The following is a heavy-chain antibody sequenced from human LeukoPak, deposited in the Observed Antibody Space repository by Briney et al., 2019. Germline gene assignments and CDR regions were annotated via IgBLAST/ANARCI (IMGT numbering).Heavy chain of an antibody. D-gene: IGHD1-26*01. Sequence: ASVKVSCKAPGYTFTSYGISWVRQAPGQGLEWMGWISTYSGNPNYAQKVQGRVTMTTDTSTSTAYMELRSLRSDDTAVYYCARDREIVGATSFDYWGQGTLVTVSS. CDR1: GYTFTSYG. CDR3: ARDREIVGATSFDY. J-gene: IGHJ4*02. V-gene: IGHV1-18*01. CDR2: ISTYSGNP.